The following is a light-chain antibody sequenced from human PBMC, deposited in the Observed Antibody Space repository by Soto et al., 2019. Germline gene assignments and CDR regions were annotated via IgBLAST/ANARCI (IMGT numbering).Light chain of an antibody. CDR2: KAS. V-gene: IGKV1-5*03. Sequence: DIQMAQSPSTLSASVGDRVTITCRASQSIDIWLAWYQQKAGKAPKLLIYKASTLESGVPSRFSGRGSRTEFTLTISSLQPDDVATYYCQHYNVYLTFGQGTKVEVK. CDR3: QHYNVYLT. CDR1: QSIDIW. J-gene: IGKJ1*01.